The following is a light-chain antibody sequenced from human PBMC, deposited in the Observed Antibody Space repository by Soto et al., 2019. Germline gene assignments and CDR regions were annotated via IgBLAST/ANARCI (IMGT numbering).Light chain of an antibody. CDR3: SSYTTSNTQL. CDR2: DVS. Sequence: QPVLTQPRSVSGSPGQSVTISCTGTSSDVGGYNYVSWYQQHPGKAPKLMIYDVSKRPSGVPDRFSGSKSGNTASLTISGLQAEDEADYYCSSYTTSNTQLFGGGTKLTVL. CDR1: SSDVGGYNY. V-gene: IGLV2-11*01. J-gene: IGLJ2*01.